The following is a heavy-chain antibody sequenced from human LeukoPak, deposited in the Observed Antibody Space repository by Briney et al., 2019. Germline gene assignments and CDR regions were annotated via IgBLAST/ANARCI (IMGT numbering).Heavy chain of an antibody. D-gene: IGHD5-18*01. Sequence: PGRSLRLSCAASGFTFSSYAMHWVRQAPGKGLEWVAVLSYDGTNKYYADSVKDRFTISRDNSKNTLYLQMNSLRAEDTAVYYCAKDPKIYSYGPQPVDYWGQGTLVTVSS. CDR1: GFTFSSYA. V-gene: IGHV3-30-3*01. J-gene: IGHJ4*02. CDR3: AKDPKIYSYGPQPVDY. CDR2: LSYDGTNK.